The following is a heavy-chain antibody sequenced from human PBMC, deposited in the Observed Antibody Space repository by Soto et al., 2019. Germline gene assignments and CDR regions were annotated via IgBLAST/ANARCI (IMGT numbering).Heavy chain of an antibody. CDR2: INPNSGGT. CDR3: ARSDLRWLRPYFDY. J-gene: IGHJ4*02. Sequence: QVQLVQSGAEVKKPGASVKVSCKASGYTFTGYYMHWVRQAPGQGLEWMGWINPNSGGTNYAQKFQGWVNMTRDTSISTAYMELSRMRSDDTAVYYCARSDLRWLRPYFDYWGQGTLVTVSS. V-gene: IGHV1-2*04. CDR1: GYTFTGYY. D-gene: IGHD4-17*01.